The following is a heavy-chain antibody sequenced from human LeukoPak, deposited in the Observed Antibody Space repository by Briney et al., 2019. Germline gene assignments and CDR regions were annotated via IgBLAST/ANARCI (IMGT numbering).Heavy chain of an antibody. J-gene: IGHJ6*02. CDR3: VVTLDYYYYGMDV. Sequence: SVKVSCKASGYTFTGYYMHWVRQAPGQGLEWMGRIIPILGIANYAQKFQGRVTITADKSTSTAYMELSSLRSEDTAVYYCVVTLDYYYYGMDVWGQGTTVTVSS. CDR2: IIPILGIA. D-gene: IGHD4/OR15-4a*01. V-gene: IGHV1-69*02. CDR1: GYTFTGYY.